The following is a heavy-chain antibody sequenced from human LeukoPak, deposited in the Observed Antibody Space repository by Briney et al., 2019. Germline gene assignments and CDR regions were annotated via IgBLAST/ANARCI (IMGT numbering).Heavy chain of an antibody. J-gene: IGHJ3*02. D-gene: IGHD1-26*01. CDR2: IYYSAST. CDR3: ARHSGSRSAFDI. V-gene: IGHV4-59*08. CDR1: GGSISSYY. Sequence: KSSETLSLTCTVSGGSISSYYWSWIRQPPGKGLEWIGYIYYSASTNYNPSLKSRGTISVDTSKNQFSLKLSSVTAAGTAVYYCARHSGSRSAFDIWGQGTMVTVSS.